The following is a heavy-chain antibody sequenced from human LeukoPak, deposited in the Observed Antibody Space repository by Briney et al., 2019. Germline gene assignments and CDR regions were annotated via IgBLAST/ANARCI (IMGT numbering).Heavy chain of an antibody. V-gene: IGHV1-18*01. CDR3: ARIVEMATISAYFDY. Sequence: ASVKVSCKASGYTLTSYGISWVRQAPGQGLEWMGWISAYNGNTNYAQKLQGRVTMTTDTSTSTAYMELRSLRSDDTAVYYCARIVEMATISAYFDYWGQGTLVTVSS. D-gene: IGHD5-24*01. J-gene: IGHJ4*02. CDR1: GYTLTSYG. CDR2: ISAYNGNT.